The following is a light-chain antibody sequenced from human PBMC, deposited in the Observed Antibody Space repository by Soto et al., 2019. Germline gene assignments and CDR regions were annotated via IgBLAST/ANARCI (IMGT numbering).Light chain of an antibody. CDR2: GNN. J-gene: IGLJ1*01. V-gene: IGLV1-40*01. Sequence: QAVVTQPPSVSGAPGQRVTISCTGRSSNIGADYDVHWYQRLPGTAPKVLIYGNNNRPSGVPDRFSGSKSGTSASLAITGLQAEDEADYYCQSYDSSLSGSYVFGTGTKLTVL. CDR1: SSNIGADYD. CDR3: QSYDSSLSGSYV.